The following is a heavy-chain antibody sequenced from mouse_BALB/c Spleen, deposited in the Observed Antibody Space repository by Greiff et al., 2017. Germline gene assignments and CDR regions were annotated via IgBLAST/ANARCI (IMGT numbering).Heavy chain of an antibody. V-gene: IGHV2-5-1*01. Sequence: QVQLKESGPSLVQPSQSLSITCTVSGFSLTSYGVHWVRQSPGKGLEWLGVIWRGGSTDYNAAFMSRLSITKDNSKSQVFFKMNSLQADDTAIYYCAKRGDYGYDVGYAMDYWGQGTSVTVSS. CDR2: IWRGGST. D-gene: IGHD2-2*01. J-gene: IGHJ4*01. CDR3: AKRGDYGYDVGYAMDY. CDR1: GFSLTSYG.